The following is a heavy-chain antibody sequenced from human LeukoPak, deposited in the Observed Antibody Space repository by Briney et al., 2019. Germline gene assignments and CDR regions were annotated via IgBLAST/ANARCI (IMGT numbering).Heavy chain of an antibody. Sequence: SQTLSLTCANSGDSVSSKSATWNWIRQSPSRGLEWLGKTYYRSKWYNDSAVSVKSRITISPDTSKNQFSLQLNSVTPEDTAMYYCARDPRVSAGWQFDYWGQGTLVTVSS. CDR3: ARDPRVSAGWQFDY. CDR2: TYYRSKWYN. J-gene: IGHJ4*02. V-gene: IGHV6-1*01. CDR1: GDSVSSKSAT. D-gene: IGHD6-19*01.